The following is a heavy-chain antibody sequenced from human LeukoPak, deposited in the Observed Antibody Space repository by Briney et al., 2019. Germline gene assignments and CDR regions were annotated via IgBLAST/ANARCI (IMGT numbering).Heavy chain of an antibody. CDR3: ASPNIVATTIGAFDI. CDR2: ISSSSSYI. CDR1: GFTFSSYS. V-gene: IGHV3-21*01. D-gene: IGHD5-12*01. J-gene: IGHJ3*02. Sequence: PGGSLRLSCAASGFTFSSYSMNWVRQAPGKGLEWVSSISSSSSYIYYADSVKGRFTISRDNAKNSLYLQMNSLRAEDTAVYYCASPNIVATTIGAFDIWGQGTMVTVSS.